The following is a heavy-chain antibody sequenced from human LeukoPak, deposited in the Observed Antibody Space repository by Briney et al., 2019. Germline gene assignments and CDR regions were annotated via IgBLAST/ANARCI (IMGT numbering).Heavy chain of an antibody. D-gene: IGHD6-13*01. Sequence: GSVKVSCKASGYTFTAYYIHWLRQAPGQGLEWLGWINPDNGGTLYAQKFQGGVTMTRDTSVSALYMELNRLTADDTAMYYCARGVATTGAKFFDYWGQGTLVTVSS. J-gene: IGHJ4*02. CDR3: ARGVATTGAKFFDY. V-gene: IGHV1-2*02. CDR1: GYTFTAYY. CDR2: INPDNGGT.